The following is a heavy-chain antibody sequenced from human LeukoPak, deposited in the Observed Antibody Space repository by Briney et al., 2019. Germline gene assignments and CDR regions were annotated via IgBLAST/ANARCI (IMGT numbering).Heavy chain of an antibody. CDR3: ARSRHYYYDSSGYWLGYFFDY. D-gene: IGHD3-22*01. J-gene: IGHJ4*02. Sequence: SETLSLTCSISGGSFNGDYWTWIRQPPGKGLYWIGEINHSGSTDYNPSLKSRVTISIDTSKNQVSLKLSSVTAADTALYYCARSRHYYYDSSGYWLGYFFDYWGQGSLVTVSS. CDR1: GGSFNGDY. V-gene: IGHV4-34*01. CDR2: INHSGST.